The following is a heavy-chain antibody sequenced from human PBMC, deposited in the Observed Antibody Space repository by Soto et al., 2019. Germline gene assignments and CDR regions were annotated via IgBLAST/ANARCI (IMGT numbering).Heavy chain of an antibody. CDR1: LYTLAELS. J-gene: IGHJ3*02. D-gene: IGHD4-17*01. CDR2: FDPEDGET. V-gene: IGHV1-24*01. CDR3: ATESYYGDHDDAFDI. Sequence: SVKVSCQVSLYTLAELSMHWVRQAPGKGLEWMGGFDPEDGETIYAQKFQGRVTMTEDTSTDTAYMELSSLRSEDTAVYYCATESYYGDHDDAFDIWGQGTMVSVSS.